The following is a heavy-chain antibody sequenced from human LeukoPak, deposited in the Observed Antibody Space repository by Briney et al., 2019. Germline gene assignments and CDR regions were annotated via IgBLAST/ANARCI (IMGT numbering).Heavy chain of an antibody. D-gene: IGHD3-3*01. J-gene: IGHJ5*02. Sequence: GGSLRLSCAASGFTFSSYWMHWVRQAPGKGLVWVSRINSDGSSTSYADSVKGRFTISRDNAKNTLYLQMNSLRAEDTAVYYCARGPYLDFWSGYLLNWFDPWGQGTLVTVSS. CDR1: GFTFSSYW. V-gene: IGHV3-74*01. CDR3: ARGPYLDFWSGYLLNWFDP. CDR2: INSDGSST.